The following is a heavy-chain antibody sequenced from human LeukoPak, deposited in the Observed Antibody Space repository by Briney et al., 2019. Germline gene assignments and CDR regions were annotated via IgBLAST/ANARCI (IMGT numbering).Heavy chain of an antibody. CDR2: IYSGGST. J-gene: IGHJ6*02. Sequence: TGGSLRLSCAASGFTVSSNYMSWVRQAPGKGLEWVSVIYSGGSTYYADSVKGRFTVSRHNSKNTLYLQMNSLRAEDTAVYYCVRARTVRGNYGMDVWGQGTTVTVSS. CDR1: GFTVSSNY. D-gene: IGHD3-10*01. CDR3: VRARTVRGNYGMDV. V-gene: IGHV3-53*04.